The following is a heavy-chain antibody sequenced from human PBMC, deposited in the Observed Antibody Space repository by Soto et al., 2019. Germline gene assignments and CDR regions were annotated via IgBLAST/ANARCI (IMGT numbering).Heavy chain of an antibody. V-gene: IGHV4-59*01. CDR1: GDFISTYY. D-gene: IGHD5-12*01. CDR2: VYYGGTT. Sequence: QVQLQESGPGLVKPSETLSLTCDVSGDFISTYYWSWIRQSPGKGLEWIGYVYYGGTTNYHPSLQSRVTISIATSKKLVSLKLYSVTSADTAMYSCARAVVDGYRFDYWGQGTLVTVSS. CDR3: ARAVVDGYRFDY. J-gene: IGHJ4*02.